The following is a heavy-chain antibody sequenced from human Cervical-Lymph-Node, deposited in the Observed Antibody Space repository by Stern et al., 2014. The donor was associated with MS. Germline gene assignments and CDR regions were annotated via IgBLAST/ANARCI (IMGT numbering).Heavy chain of an antibody. V-gene: IGHV3-30-3*01. CDR3: ARDGRSV. J-gene: IGHJ4*02. Sequence: VQLVESGGGVVQPGRSLRLSCAASGFTFSSYTMHWVRQAPGKGLEWVAVISYDVNSKFYADYVQGRVTISRDNSKNTLFLQMNSLRTEDTAVYYCARDGRSVWGQGTLVTVSS. CDR1: GFTFSSYT. CDR2: ISYDVNSK.